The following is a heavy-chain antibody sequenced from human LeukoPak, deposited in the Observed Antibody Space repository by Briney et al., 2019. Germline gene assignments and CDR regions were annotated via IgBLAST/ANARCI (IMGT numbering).Heavy chain of an antibody. CDR2: IDPNTGDT. J-gene: IGHJ3*02. CDR1: GYTFTNYY. CDR3: ARGRTMDGSTPPFEI. V-gene: IGHV1-2*02. D-gene: IGHD4/OR15-4a*01. Sequence: GASVKVSCKAPGYTFTNYYMHWVRQAPGQGLEWMGWIDPNTGDTNYSQNIQGRATMTRDTSINTAYMEFTSLGSDDTAVYYCARGRTMDGSTPPFEIWGQGTMVTVSS.